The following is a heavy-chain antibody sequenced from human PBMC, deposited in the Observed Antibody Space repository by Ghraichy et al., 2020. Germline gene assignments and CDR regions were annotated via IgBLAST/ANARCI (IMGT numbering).Heavy chain of an antibody. J-gene: IGHJ4*01. V-gene: IGHV3-23*01. Sequence: WVSAISGSGGSTYYADSVKGRFTISRDNSKNTLYLQMNSLRAEDTAVYYCAKVARPDDIVVVVAATYYFDYWG. CDR2: ISGSGGST. D-gene: IGHD2-15*01. CDR3: AKVARPDDIVVVVAATYYFDY.